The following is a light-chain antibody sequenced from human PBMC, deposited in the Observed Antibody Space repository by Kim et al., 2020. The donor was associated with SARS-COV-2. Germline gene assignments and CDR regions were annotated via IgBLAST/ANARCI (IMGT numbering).Light chain of an antibody. Sequence: SELTQDPAVSVALGQTVRITCQGDSLRKYHASWYQQKAGQAPTLVVYGKDNRPSAIPARFSGSTSGATAALTITGAQSEDEADYYCSSRDNDDIRLIFGG. CDR3: SSRDNDDIRLI. J-gene: IGLJ2*01. V-gene: IGLV3-19*01. CDR1: SLRKYH. CDR2: GKD.